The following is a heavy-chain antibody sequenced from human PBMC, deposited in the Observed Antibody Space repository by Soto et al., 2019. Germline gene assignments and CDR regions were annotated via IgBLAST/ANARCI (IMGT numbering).Heavy chain of an antibody. V-gene: IGHV4-31*03. D-gene: IGHD3-10*01. Sequence: QVQLQESGPGRGKPSQTLSLTCIVSGGSISNDVYYWSWIRQHPGKGLEWIGYKHYSGITSLNPSLKSRVMISVATSQNQFSLRLSSVTAADTAVYYCATYYYASGTYSQIFDHWGQGTLVTVSS. J-gene: IGHJ4*02. CDR2: KHYSGIT. CDR3: ATYYYASGTYSQIFDH. CDR1: GGSISNDVYY.